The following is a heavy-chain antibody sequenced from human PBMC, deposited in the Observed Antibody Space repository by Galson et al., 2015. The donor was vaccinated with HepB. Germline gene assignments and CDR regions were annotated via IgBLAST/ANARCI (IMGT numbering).Heavy chain of an antibody. J-gene: IGHJ6*02. CDR3: AMPLCSSTSCYLFYYGMDV. CDR1: GGTFSSYA. CDR2: IIPIFGTA. V-gene: IGHV1-69*13. Sequence: SVKVSCKASGGTFSSYAISWVRQAPGQGLEWMGGIIPIFGTANYAQKFQGRVTITADESTSTAYMELSSLRSEDTAVYYCAMPLCSSTSCYLFYYGMDVWGQGTTVTVSS. D-gene: IGHD2-2*01.